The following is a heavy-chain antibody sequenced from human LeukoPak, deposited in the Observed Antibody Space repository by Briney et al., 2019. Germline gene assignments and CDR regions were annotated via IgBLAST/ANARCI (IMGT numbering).Heavy chain of an antibody. D-gene: IGHD2-15*01. CDR3: ARPRSCCDAMDV. J-gene: IGHJ6*02. CDR1: GYTFTGHF. Sequence: GASVKVSCKASGYTFTGHFMHWVRQAPGQGLEWMGSINPNSGGANSAQKFQGRVTMTRDTSISTAYMELSGLTSDDTAVYYCARPRSCCDAMDVWGQGTTVTGPS. CDR2: INPNSGGA. V-gene: IGHV1-2*02.